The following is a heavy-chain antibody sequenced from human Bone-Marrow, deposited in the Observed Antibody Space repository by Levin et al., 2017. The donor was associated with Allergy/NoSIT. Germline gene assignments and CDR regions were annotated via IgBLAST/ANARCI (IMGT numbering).Heavy chain of an antibody. CDR2: ISGSDETV. J-gene: IGHJ4*02. D-gene: IGHD2-21*02. CDR1: GFSLSSYH. CDR3: ARLRRTWGGGDSLDY. Sequence: PGGSLRLSCAASGFSLSSYHMNWVRQAPGKGLEWLSYISGSDETVDYADFVKGRFTVSRDKGKNSVSLHMDFLRPDETAVYYCARLRRTWGGGDSLDYWGQGSLVIVSS. V-gene: IGHV3-48*01.